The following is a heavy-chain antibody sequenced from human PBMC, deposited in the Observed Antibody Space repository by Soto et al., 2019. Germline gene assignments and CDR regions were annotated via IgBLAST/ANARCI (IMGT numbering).Heavy chain of an antibody. CDR3: TKDDGSNDSTYYHYFGMDV. J-gene: IGHJ6*02. CDR2: ISYDGSTE. Sequence: PGGSLRLSCAASGFTFSGYYMHWVRQAPGKGLEWVAVISYDGSTEYYADSGKGRFTISRDNSANRLFLQMNSLTPEDTAVYYCTKDDGSNDSTYYHYFGMDVWGQGTTVTVSS. CDR1: GFTFSGYY. D-gene: IGHD2-15*01. V-gene: IGHV3-30*18.